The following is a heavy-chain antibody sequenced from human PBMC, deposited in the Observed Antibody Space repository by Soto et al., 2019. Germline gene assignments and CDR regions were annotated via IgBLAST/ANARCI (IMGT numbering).Heavy chain of an antibody. D-gene: IGHD5-18*01. J-gene: IGHJ4*02. Sequence: QVQLVESGGGVVQPGRSLRLSCAASGFTFSSYGMHWVRQAPGKGLEWVAVIWYDGSNKYYADSVKGRFTISRDNSKNTLYLQMNSLRAEDTAVYYCARSYSYGQYKPGPFDYWGQGTLVTVSS. CDR1: GFTFSSYG. CDR3: ARSYSYGQYKPGPFDY. CDR2: IWYDGSNK. V-gene: IGHV3-33*01.